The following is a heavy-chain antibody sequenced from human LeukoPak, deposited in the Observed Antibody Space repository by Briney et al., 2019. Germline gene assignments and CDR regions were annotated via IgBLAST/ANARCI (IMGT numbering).Heavy chain of an antibody. CDR2: IYTSGST. CDR1: GGSFSGYY. V-gene: IGHV4-4*07. J-gene: IGHJ5*02. D-gene: IGHD6-13*01. Sequence: PSETLSLTCAVYGGSFSGYYWSWIRQPAGKGLEWIGRIYTSGSTNYNPSLKSRVTISVDTSKNQFSLKLSSVTAADTAVYYCARELGSSWYWWFDPWGQGTLVTVSS. CDR3: ARELGSSWYWWFDP.